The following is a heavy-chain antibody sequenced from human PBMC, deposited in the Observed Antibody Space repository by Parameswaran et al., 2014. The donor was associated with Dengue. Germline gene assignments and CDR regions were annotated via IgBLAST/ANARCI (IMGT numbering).Heavy chain of an antibody. Sequence: WIRQPPGKGLEWIGSIYYTGSTYYNPSLKSRVTMSVDTSKNQFSLKLNSVTAADTAVYYCARQPEDCSSNRCYGGWFDPWGQGSLVTVSS. CDR3: ARQPEDCSSNRCYGGWFDP. CDR2: IYYTGST. D-gene: IGHD2-2*01. J-gene: IGHJ5*02. V-gene: IGHV4-39*01.